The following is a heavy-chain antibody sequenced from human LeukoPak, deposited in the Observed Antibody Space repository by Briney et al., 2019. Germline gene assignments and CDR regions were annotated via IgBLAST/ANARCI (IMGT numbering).Heavy chain of an antibody. J-gene: IGHJ4*02. D-gene: IGHD7-27*01. V-gene: IGHV3-23*01. Sequence: PGGSLRLSCAASGFTFSSYAMSWVRQAPGKGLEWVSSISGSGGSTYYADSVKGRFTISRDNSKNTVHLQINSLRADDTAVYYCAKVAKLGSIFTFDYWAQGTLVTVSS. CDR3: AKVAKLGSIFTFDY. CDR1: GFTFSSYA. CDR2: ISGSGGST.